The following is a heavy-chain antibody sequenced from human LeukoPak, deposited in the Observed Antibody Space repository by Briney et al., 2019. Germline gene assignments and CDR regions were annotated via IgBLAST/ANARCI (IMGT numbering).Heavy chain of an antibody. Sequence: PGGSLRLSCAASGFTFSSYSMNWVRQAPGKGLEWVSSISSSSSYIYYADSVKGRFTISRDSSKNTLYLQMNSLRTEDTAVYYCAKDTVRVTTIRRVPHYMDVWGKGTTVTISS. D-gene: IGHD5-12*01. V-gene: IGHV3-21*01. CDR3: AKDTVRVTTIRRVPHYMDV. J-gene: IGHJ6*03. CDR1: GFTFSSYS. CDR2: ISSSSSYI.